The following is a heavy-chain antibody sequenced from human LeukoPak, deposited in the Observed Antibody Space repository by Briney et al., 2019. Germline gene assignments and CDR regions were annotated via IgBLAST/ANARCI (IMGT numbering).Heavy chain of an antibody. CDR1: GGTFSGYY. Sequence: SETLSLTCAAYGGTFSGYYWSWIRQPPGKGLEWMGEINHSGSTNYNPSLKSRVTISVDTSKNQFSLKLRSVTAADTAVYYCARVRVTYYDILTGYHDYWGQGTLVTVSS. CDR3: ARVRVTYYDILTGYHDY. V-gene: IGHV4-34*01. J-gene: IGHJ4*02. CDR2: INHSGST. D-gene: IGHD3-9*01.